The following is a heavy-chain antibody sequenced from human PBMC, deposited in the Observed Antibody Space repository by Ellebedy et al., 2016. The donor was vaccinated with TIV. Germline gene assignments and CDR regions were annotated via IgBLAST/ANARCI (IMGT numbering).Heavy chain of an antibody. Sequence: MPSETLSLTCTVSGGSISSGDYYWSWIRQPPGKGLEWIGYIYYSGSTNYNPSLKSRVTISVDTSKNQFSLKLSSVTAADTAVYYCARGIFGDYGPADAFDIWGQGTMVTVSS. J-gene: IGHJ3*02. CDR2: IYYSGST. CDR3: ARGIFGDYGPADAFDI. D-gene: IGHD4-17*01. CDR1: GGSISSGDYY. V-gene: IGHV4-61*08.